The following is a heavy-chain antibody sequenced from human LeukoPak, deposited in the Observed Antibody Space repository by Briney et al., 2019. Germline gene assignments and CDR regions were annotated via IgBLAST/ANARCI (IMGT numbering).Heavy chain of an antibody. D-gene: IGHD5-18*01. CDR2: IYTSGST. Sequence: SETLSLTCTVSGGSISSGSYYWSWIRQPAGKGLEWIGRIYTSGSTNYNPSLKSRDTISVDTSKNQFSLKLSSVTAADTAVYYCAREVRQVQLWSDYYYYYGMDVWGQGTTVTVSS. J-gene: IGHJ6*02. CDR3: AREVRQVQLWSDYYYYYGMDV. V-gene: IGHV4-61*02. CDR1: GGSISSGSYY.